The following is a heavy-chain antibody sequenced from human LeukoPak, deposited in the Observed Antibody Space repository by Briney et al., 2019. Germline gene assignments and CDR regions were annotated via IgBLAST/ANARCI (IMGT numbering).Heavy chain of an antibody. J-gene: IGHJ3*02. Sequence: GGSLRLSCAASGFTFSDYYMSWIRQAPGKGLEWVSYISSTSSYTNYADSVKGRFTISRDNAKNSLHLQMNSLRAEDTAVYYCAKDYGGNNYDTFDIWGQGTMVVVSS. D-gene: IGHD4-23*01. CDR1: GFTFSDYY. V-gene: IGHV3-11*03. CDR3: AKDYGGNNYDTFDI. CDR2: ISSTSSYT.